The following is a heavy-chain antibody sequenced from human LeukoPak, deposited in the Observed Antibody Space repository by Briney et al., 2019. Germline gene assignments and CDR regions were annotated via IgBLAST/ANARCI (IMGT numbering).Heavy chain of an antibody. CDR3: ATSIGYSYTLAV. J-gene: IGHJ6*02. V-gene: IGHV3-7*01. CDR2: IKGDGSEK. CDR1: GFTFSNYW. Sequence: PGGSLRLSCAASGFTFSNYWVAWVRQAPGKGLEWVANIKGDGSEKYYEDSVKGRFTISRDNAKNSLYLQMNSLRAEDTALYYCATSIGYSYTLAVWGQGTTVTVSS. D-gene: IGHD2/OR15-2a*01.